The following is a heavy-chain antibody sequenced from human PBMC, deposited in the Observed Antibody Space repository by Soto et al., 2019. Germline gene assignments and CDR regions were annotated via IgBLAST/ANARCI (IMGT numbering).Heavy chain of an antibody. Sequence: QVQLVESGGGVVQPGRSLRLSCAASGFTFSSYGMHWVRQAPGKGLEWVAVISYDGSNKYYADSVKGRFTISRDNSKNTLYLQMNSLRAEDTAVYYCAKDLSIGLVTWNDGDYWGQGTLVTVSS. CDR3: AKDLSIGLVTWNDGDY. J-gene: IGHJ4*02. V-gene: IGHV3-30*18. CDR2: ISYDGSNK. D-gene: IGHD1-1*01. CDR1: GFTFSSYG.